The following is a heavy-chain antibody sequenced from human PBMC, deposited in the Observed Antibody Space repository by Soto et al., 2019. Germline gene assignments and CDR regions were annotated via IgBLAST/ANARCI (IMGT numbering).Heavy chain of an antibody. CDR2: ISGSGGGT. V-gene: IGHV3-23*01. D-gene: IGHD6-19*01. CDR1: GLTFTIYA. CDR3: AGENVAVPAYF. Sequence: GGSLRLSCAASGLTFTIYAMRWVRQAPGKGLEWVSAISGSGGGTYYADSVEGRFTISRDNAKNSVYLQMNSLRVDDTAVYFCAGENVAVPAYFWGQGTLVTVSS. J-gene: IGHJ4*02.